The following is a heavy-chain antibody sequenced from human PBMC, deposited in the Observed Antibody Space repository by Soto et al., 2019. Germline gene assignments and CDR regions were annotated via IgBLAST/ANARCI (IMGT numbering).Heavy chain of an antibody. D-gene: IGHD2-21*01. Sequence: TLSLTCTVSGGSISSGGYYWSWIRQHPGKGLEWIGYIYYSGSTYYNPSLKSRVTISVDTSKNQFSLKLSSVTAADTAVYYCAASCVGCGGFNYYGMDVWGQGTTVTVSS. V-gene: IGHV4-31*03. J-gene: IGHJ6*02. CDR1: GGSISSGGYY. CDR2: IYYSGST. CDR3: AASCVGCGGFNYYGMDV.